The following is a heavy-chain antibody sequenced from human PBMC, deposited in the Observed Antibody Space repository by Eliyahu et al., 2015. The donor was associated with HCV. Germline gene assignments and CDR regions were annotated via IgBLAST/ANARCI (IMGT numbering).Heavy chain of an antibody. D-gene: IGHD2-2*01. V-gene: IGHV3-23*01. CDR1: GFTFSSYA. CDR3: AKDKSPGLPAAINGYGMDV. Sequence: EVQLLESGGGLVQPGGSLXLSCAXSGFTFSSYAXSWVRQAPGKGLEWVSAISGSGGSTYYADSVKGRFTISRDNSKNTLYLQMNSLRAEDTAVYYCAKDKSPGLPAAINGYGMDVWGQGTTVTVSS. J-gene: IGHJ6*02. CDR2: ISGSGGST.